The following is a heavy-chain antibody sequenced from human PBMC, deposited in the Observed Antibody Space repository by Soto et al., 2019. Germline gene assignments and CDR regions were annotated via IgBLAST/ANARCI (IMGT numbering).Heavy chain of an antibody. Sequence: PGGSLRLSCAASGFTFSSYWMSWVRQAPGKGLEWVASIKEDGSENYYVDSVKGRFTISKDNAKNSLYLQLSSLRAEDTAVYYCARDKTPFYWGRGTLVTVSS. V-gene: IGHV3-7*01. CDR2: IKEDGSEN. CDR1: GFTFSSYW. CDR3: ARDKTPFY. J-gene: IGHJ4*02.